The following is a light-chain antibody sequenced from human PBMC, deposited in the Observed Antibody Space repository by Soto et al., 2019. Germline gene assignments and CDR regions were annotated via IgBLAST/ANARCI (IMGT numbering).Light chain of an antibody. CDR3: LQHNGYPRT. CDR2: AAS. V-gene: IGKV1-17*02. CDR1: QGVTND. J-gene: IGKJ1*01. Sequence: DIQMTQSPSSLSASVGDRVTITCRASQGVTNDLGWYQQKPGKAPKRLVYAASSLQSGVPSRFSGSGSGTEFTLTISNLQPEDFATYYCLQHNGYPRTFGQGTKVEIK.